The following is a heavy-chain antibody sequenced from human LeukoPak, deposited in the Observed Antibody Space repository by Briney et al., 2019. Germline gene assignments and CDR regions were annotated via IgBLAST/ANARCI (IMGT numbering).Heavy chain of an antibody. CDR3: ARRRYYDGSGYLE. Sequence: SETLSLTCTVSGGSISSYYWSWIRQPPGKGLEWIAYMYYSGSTNYNPSLKSRVTISVDTSKNQFSLKLSSVTAADTAVYYCARRRYYDGSGYLEWGQGTLLSVSS. V-gene: IGHV4-59*01. J-gene: IGHJ1*01. CDR1: GGSISSYY. D-gene: IGHD3-22*01. CDR2: MYYSGST.